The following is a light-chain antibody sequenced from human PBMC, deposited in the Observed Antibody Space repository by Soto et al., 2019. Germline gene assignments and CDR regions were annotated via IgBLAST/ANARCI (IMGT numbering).Light chain of an antibody. V-gene: IGLV1-40*01. CDR3: QSYDSSLSGPVV. Sequence: QSVLTQPPSVSGAPGQRVTISCTGSSSNIGAGYDVHWYQQLPGTAPKLLIYGNSNRPSGVPDRFSGSKSGTSASLAITGLQAEDEADYYCQSYDSSLSGPVVFGGGTQLTVL. CDR2: GNS. CDR1: SSNIGAGYD. J-gene: IGLJ2*01.